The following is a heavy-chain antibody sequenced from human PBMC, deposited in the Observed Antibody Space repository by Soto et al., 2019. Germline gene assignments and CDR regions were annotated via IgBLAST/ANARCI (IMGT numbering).Heavy chain of an antibody. CDR1: GYTFTGYY. CDR3: ARSVRIAVAGIPDFDY. J-gene: IGHJ4*02. V-gene: IGHV1-2*04. D-gene: IGHD6-19*01. Sequence: GASVKVSCKASGYTFTGYYMHWVRQAPGQGLEWMGWINPNSGGTNYAQKFQGWVTMTRDTSISTAYMELSRLRSDDTAVYYCARSVRIAVAGIPDFDYWGQGTLVTVSS. CDR2: INPNSGGT.